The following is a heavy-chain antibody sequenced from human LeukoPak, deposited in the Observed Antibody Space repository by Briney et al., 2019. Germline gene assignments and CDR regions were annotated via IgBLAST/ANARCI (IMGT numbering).Heavy chain of an antibody. CDR2: IYYSGST. CDR1: GGSISSYY. J-gene: IGHJ4*02. D-gene: IGHD6-6*01. CDR3: ARHGALEYPSSSSFDY. V-gene: IGHV4-59*08. Sequence: SETLSPTCTVSGGSISSYYWSWIRQPPGKGLEWIGFIYYSGSTYYNPSLKSRVTISVEMSKNQFSLKLRSVTAADTAVYYCARHGALEYPSSSSFDYWGQGTLVTVSS.